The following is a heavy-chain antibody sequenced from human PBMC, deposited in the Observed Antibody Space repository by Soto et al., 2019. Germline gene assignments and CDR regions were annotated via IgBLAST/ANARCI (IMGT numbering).Heavy chain of an antibody. CDR2: IIPIFGTA. D-gene: IGHD2-15*01. V-gene: IGHV1-69*13. CDR1: GGTFSSYA. J-gene: IGHJ4*02. Sequence: SVKVSCKASGGTFSSYAISWVRQAPGQGLEWMGGIIPIFGTANYAQKFQGRVTITADESTSTAYMELSSLRSEDTAVYYCARDTHGSSWFDYWGQGTLVTVSS. CDR3: ARDTHGSSWFDY.